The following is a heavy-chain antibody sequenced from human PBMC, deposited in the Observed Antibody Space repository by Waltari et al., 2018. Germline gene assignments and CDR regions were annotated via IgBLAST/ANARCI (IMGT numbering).Heavy chain of an antibody. V-gene: IGHV1-18*01. CDR2: ISAYDGNT. Sequence: QVQLVQSGAEVKKPGASVKVSCKASGYTFTSYGISWVRQAPGQGREWMGWISAYDGNTHYAQKLQGRVTMTTDTSTTTAYMELRSLRSDDTAVYYCARAPGYCSGGSCYYYYYGMDVWGQGTTVIVS. D-gene: IGHD2-15*01. CDR3: ARAPGYCSGGSCYYYYYGMDV. J-gene: IGHJ6*02. CDR1: GYTFTSYG.